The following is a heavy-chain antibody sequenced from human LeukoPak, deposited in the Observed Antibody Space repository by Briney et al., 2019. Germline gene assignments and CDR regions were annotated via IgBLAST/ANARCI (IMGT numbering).Heavy chain of an antibody. D-gene: IGHD4-11*01. CDR3: ARLDTTATLFYYYYGMDV. CDR1: GYTFTSYY. CDR2: INPSGGST. J-gene: IGHJ6*02. V-gene: IGHV1-46*01. Sequence: GASVKVSCKASGYTFTSYYMHWVRQAPGQGLEWMGIINPSGGSTSYAQKFQGRVTMTRDTSTSTVYMELSSLRSEDTAVYYCARLDTTATLFYYYYGMDVWGQGTTVTVSS.